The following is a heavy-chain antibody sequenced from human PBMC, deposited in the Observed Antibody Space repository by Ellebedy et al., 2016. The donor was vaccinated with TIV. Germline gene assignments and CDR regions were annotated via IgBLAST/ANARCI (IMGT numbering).Heavy chain of an antibody. CDR3: ERDSSVGGSHVDN. Sequence: GESLKISCAASGFMFRKYAILWVRQAPGKVLEWVSIVSGSGASTYYADSVKGRFTISRDNSKNTLYLQMHRMRAEDTAMYYCERDSSVGGSHVDNWGQGTLVTVSS. V-gene: IGHV3-23*01. J-gene: IGHJ4*02. D-gene: IGHD1-26*01. CDR1: GFMFRKYA. CDR2: VSGSGAST.